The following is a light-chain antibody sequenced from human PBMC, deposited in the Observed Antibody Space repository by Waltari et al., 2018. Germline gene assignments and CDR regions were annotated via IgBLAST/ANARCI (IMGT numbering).Light chain of an antibody. CDR1: QEISNY. CDR2: DAS. CDR3: QQYDSLPPT. V-gene: IGKV1-33*01. Sequence: DIQMTQSPSSLSASVGDRVTITCQASQEISNYLNWYQQKPGKAPKLLIYDASDLQTGVPSRFSGSRSGTDFTFTISSLQPEDIATYYCQQYDSLPPTFGQGTRLEIK. J-gene: IGKJ5*01.